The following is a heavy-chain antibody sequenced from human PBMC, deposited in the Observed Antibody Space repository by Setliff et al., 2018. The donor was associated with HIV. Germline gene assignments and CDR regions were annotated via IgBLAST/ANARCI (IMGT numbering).Heavy chain of an antibody. Sequence: PSETLSLTCGVSGYSISSDYCWGWIRQPPGKGLEWIGNMCHGGNNNYYNPSLKSRVTISRDTTKNQFSLKLGAVTAADTAVYYCARAADSSGYFLGNWFDPWGQGTLVTVSS. V-gene: IGHV4-38-2*01. CDR2: MCHGGNNN. D-gene: IGHD3-22*01. CDR3: ARAADSSGYFLGNWFDP. CDR1: GYSISSDYC. J-gene: IGHJ5*02.